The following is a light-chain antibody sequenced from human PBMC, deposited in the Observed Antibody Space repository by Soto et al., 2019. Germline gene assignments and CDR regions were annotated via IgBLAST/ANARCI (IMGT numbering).Light chain of an antibody. CDR3: QQSYSTLWT. V-gene: IGKV1-39*01. CDR1: QSISSY. Sequence: DLQMTQSPSSLSASVGDRVTITCRASQSISSYLNWYQQKPGKAPKLLIYGASSLQSGVPSRFSGSGSGTDFTLTISSLQPEDFATYYCQQSYSTLWTFGQGTKVDIK. J-gene: IGKJ1*01. CDR2: GAS.